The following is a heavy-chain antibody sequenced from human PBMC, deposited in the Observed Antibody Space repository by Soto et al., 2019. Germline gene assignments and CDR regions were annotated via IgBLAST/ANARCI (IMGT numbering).Heavy chain of an antibody. J-gene: IGHJ3*02. D-gene: IGHD3-22*01. Sequence: EVQLLESGGGLVQPGGSLRLSCAASGFTFSSYAMSWVRQAPGKGLEWVSAISGSGGSTYYADSVKGRFTISRDNSKNTLYLQINSLRAEDTAVYYCAKDVIVVVDAFDIWGQGTMVTVSS. CDR3: AKDVIVVVDAFDI. CDR1: GFTFSSYA. V-gene: IGHV3-23*01. CDR2: ISGSGGST.